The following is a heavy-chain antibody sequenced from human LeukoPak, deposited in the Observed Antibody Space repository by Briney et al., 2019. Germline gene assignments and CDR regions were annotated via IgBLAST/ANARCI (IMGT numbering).Heavy chain of an antibody. CDR3: ASGPIVVVPAAIRYYGMDV. D-gene: IGHD2-2*01. CDR1: GGTFSSYT. Sequence: ASVKVSCKASGGTFSSYTISWVRQAPGQGLEWMGRIIPILGIANYAQKFHGRVTITADKPTSTAYMELSSLRSEDTAVYYCASGPIVVVPAAIRYYGMDVWGQGTTVTVSS. V-gene: IGHV1-69*02. J-gene: IGHJ6*02. CDR2: IIPILGIA.